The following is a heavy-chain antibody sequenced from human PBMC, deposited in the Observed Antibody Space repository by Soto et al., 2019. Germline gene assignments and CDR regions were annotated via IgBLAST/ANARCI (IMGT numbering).Heavy chain of an antibody. CDR1: GASIGRGGYY. D-gene: IGHD2-21*01. Sequence: QVQLQESGPGLMKPSQTLSLTCTVSGASIGRGGYYWTWIRQHPGKALEWMGHIHFSGETNYNPSLXGXLXRXXDTSTNQFSLTLAAVTAADTAMYYCARDQGGDLDYWGQGTLVTVSS. V-gene: IGHV4-31*03. CDR3: ARDQGGDLDY. J-gene: IGHJ4*02. CDR2: IHFSGET.